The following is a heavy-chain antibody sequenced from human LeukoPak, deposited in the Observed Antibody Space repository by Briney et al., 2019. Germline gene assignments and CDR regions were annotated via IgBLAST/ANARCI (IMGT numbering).Heavy chain of an antibody. J-gene: IGHJ4*02. D-gene: IGHD6-13*01. V-gene: IGHV4-59*01. CDR2: IYSSGST. CDR3: ARVIRAAGPFRKWFFDY. CDR1: GGSISSYY. Sequence: SETLSLTCTVSGGSISSYYWSWIRQPPGKGLEWIGYIYSSGSTNYNPSLKSRVTISVDTSKNQFSLKLSSVTAADTAVYHCARVIRAAGPFRKWFFDYWGQGTLVTVSS.